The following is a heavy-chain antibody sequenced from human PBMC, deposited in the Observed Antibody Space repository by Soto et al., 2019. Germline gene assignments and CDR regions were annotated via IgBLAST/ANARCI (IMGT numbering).Heavy chain of an antibody. D-gene: IGHD3-22*01. CDR1: GFTFSSYG. Sequence: QVQLVESGGGVVQPGRSLRLSCAASGFTFSSYGMHWVRQAPGKGLEWVAVIWYDGSNKYYADSVKGRFTISRDNSKNTLDLQMNSLRAEDTAVYYCARGDSSGPLDYWGQGTLVTVSS. J-gene: IGHJ4*02. V-gene: IGHV3-33*01. CDR2: IWYDGSNK. CDR3: ARGDSSGPLDY.